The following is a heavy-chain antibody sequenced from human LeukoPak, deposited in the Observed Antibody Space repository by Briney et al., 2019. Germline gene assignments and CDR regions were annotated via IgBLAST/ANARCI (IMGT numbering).Heavy chain of an antibody. Sequence: ASAKVSCKASGYTFTGYCMHWVRQAPGQGLEWMGWISAYNGNTNYAQKLQGRVTMTTDTSTSTAYMELRSLRSDDTAVYYCARDLAEYSSSRGAFDIWGQGTMVTVSS. D-gene: IGHD6-6*01. CDR1: GYTFTGYC. CDR2: ISAYNGNT. CDR3: ARDLAEYSSSRGAFDI. J-gene: IGHJ3*02. V-gene: IGHV1-18*04.